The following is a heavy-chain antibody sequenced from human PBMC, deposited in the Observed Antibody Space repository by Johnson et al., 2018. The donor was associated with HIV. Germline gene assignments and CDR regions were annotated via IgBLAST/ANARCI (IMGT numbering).Heavy chain of an antibody. CDR3: ARHTGYDAFDI. CDR2: ISYDGRSA. J-gene: IGHJ3*02. Sequence: QMQLVESGGGVVQPGRSLRLSCAASGFTFSSYGMHWVRQAPGKGLEWVAVISYDGRSAYYADSVKGRFTISRDNSKNTLFLEMNSLRVEDTAVYYCARHTGYDAFDIWGQGTMVTVSS. D-gene: IGHD2-21*01. CDR1: GFTFSSYG. V-gene: IGHV3-30*03.